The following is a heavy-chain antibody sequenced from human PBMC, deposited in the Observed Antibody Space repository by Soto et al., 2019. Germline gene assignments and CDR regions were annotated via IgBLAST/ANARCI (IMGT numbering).Heavy chain of an antibody. V-gene: IGHV3-30*18. CDR1: GFTFSSYG. CDR2: ISYDGSNK. Sequence: QVQLVESGGGVVQPGRSLRLSCAASGFTFSSYGMHWGRHAPGKGLEWVAVISYDGSNKYYADSVKGRFTISRDNSKNTLYLQMNSLRAEDTAVYYCAKMFGQWLVSYFDYWGQGTLVTVSS. CDR3: AKMFGQWLVSYFDY. D-gene: IGHD6-19*01. J-gene: IGHJ4*02.